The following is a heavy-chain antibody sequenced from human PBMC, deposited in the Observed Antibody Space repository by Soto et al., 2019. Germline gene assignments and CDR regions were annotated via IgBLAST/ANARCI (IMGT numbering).Heavy chain of an antibody. V-gene: IGHV3-74*01. Sequence: PGGSLRLSCAASGFTFTNYWMQWVRQAPGKGLVWVSHINSDGSNTRYADSVKGRFTISRDNAKNTLYLQMNSLRAEDTAVYYCARSTSCCLSHYGMDVWGQGTTVTVSS. CDR3: ARSTSCCLSHYGMDV. D-gene: IGHD2-15*01. CDR1: GFTFTNYW. J-gene: IGHJ6*02. CDR2: INSDGSNT.